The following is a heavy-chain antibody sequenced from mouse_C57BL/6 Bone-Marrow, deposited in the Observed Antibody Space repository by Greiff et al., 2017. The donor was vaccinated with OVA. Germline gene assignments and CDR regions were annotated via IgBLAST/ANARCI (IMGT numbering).Heavy chain of an antibody. CDR2: IDPSDSYP. Sequence: QVQLQQPGAELVMPGASVKLSCQASGYTFTSYWMHWVKQRPGQGLEWIGEIDPSDSYPNYNQQFKGKSTLSVYKSSSTAYIQLSSLTSEDSAVYDCARSPRGAWFAYWGQGTLVTVSA. J-gene: IGHJ3*01. CDR1: GYTFTSYW. V-gene: IGHV1-69*01. CDR3: ARSPRGAWFAY.